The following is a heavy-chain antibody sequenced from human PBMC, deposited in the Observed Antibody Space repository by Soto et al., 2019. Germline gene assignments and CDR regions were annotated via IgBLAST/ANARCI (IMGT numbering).Heavy chain of an antibody. CDR3: VSSGTAPMLRHNWFDP. D-gene: IGHD1-1*01. J-gene: IGHJ5*02. CDR1: GFTFSPYD. Sequence: ESGGGLVKPGGSLRLSCAASGFTFSPYDMNWVRQAPGKGLEWVSSITTTSRYIYYGDSVRGRFTISRDNARNSLFLQMDGLRAEDTAVYYCVSSGTAPMLRHNWFDPWGQGTLVTVSS. V-gene: IGHV3-21*01. CDR2: ITTTSRYI.